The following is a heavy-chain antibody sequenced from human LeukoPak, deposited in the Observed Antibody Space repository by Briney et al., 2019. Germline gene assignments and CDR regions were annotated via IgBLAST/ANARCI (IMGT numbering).Heavy chain of an antibody. CDR3: ARGPPNWGYDY. CDR2: MSPNSGDT. CDR1: GYTFTSYD. J-gene: IGHJ4*02. Sequence: ASVKVSCKASGYTFTSYDFNWVRQATGQRPEWMGWMSPNSGDTGYAQKFQDRVTMTRNTPISTAYMELSSLRSDDTAVYYCARGPPNWGYDYWGPGTLVTVSS. D-gene: IGHD7-27*01. V-gene: IGHV1-8*01.